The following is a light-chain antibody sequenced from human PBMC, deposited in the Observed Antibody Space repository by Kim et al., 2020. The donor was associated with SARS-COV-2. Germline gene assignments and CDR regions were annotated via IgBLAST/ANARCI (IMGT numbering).Light chain of an antibody. CDR1: QAISNY. J-gene: IGKJ3*01. CDR2: AAS. CDR3: QKYNSAPFT. V-gene: IGKV1-27*01. Sequence: GGRVTITCRASQAISNYLAWYQQKPGKVPELLIYAASALQPGVPSRFSGSGSGTDFTLTISSLQPEDVGSYYCQKYNSAPFTFGPGTKV.